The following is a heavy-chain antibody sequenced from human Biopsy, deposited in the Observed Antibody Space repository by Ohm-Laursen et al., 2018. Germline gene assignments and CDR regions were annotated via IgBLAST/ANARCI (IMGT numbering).Heavy chain of an antibody. V-gene: IGHV4-34*01. J-gene: IGHJ4*02. CDR2: INHSGST. CDR1: GGSFSGYY. D-gene: IGHD6-19*01. Sequence: GTLSLTCAVYGGSFSGYYWSWIRQPPGKGLEWIGEINHSGSTNYNPSLKSRVTISVDTSKNQFTLKLSSVTAADTAVYYCARGRLRAVARFDYWGQGTLVTVSS. CDR3: ARGRLRAVARFDY.